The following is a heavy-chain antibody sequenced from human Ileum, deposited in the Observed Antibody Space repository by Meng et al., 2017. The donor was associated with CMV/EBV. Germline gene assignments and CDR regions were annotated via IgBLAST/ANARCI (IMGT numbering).Heavy chain of an antibody. Sequence: GGSLRLSCAASGSSFSDYVMHWVRQAPGKGLDWVAFVRYDASDIFYAASVKGRFIISRDNSRKTIHLQMNSVSPEDTALYYCVKDAGDTRVGLFIPWYFDFWGQGTQVTVSS. V-gene: IGHV3-30*02. CDR2: VRYDASDI. D-gene: IGHD3/OR15-3a*01. CDR3: VKDAGDTRVGLFIPWYFDF. CDR1: GSSFSDYV. J-gene: IGHJ4*02.